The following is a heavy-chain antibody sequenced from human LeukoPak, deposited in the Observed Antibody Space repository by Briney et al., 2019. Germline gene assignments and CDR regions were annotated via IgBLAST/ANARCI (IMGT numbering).Heavy chain of an antibody. D-gene: IGHD1-14*01. Sequence: SETLSLTCTVSGASIRSSYWNWIRQPAGKGLEWIGIFYTSGSTNYNPSLKSRVTMSVDTSKNQFSLNLTSVTAADTAVYFCASKTAGGTFDIWGHGTMDTVSS. CDR3: ASKTAGGTFDI. J-gene: IGHJ3*02. CDR1: GASIRSSY. CDR2: FYTSGST. V-gene: IGHV4-4*07.